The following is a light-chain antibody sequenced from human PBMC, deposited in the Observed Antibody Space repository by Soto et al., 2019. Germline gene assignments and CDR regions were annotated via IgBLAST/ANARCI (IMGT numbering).Light chain of an antibody. J-gene: IGKJ4*01. CDR3: QQYNNWPSLT. Sequence: EIVMTQSPATLSVSPGERATLSCRASQSVSSNLAWYQQKPGQAPRFLIYGASTRVTGIPARFSGSGSGTEFTLTISSLQSEDFAVYYCQQYNNWPSLTFGGGTKVEIK. CDR2: GAS. V-gene: IGKV3-15*01. CDR1: QSVSSN.